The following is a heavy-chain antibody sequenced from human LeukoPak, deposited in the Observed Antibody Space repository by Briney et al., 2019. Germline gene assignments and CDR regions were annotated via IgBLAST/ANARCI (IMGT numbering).Heavy chain of an antibody. CDR2: IIPILGIA. CDR1: GGTFSSYA. D-gene: IGHD2-21*01. Sequence: SVKVSCKASGGTFSSYAISWVRQAPGQGLEWMGRIIPILGIANYAQKFQGRVTITADKSTSTAYMELSSLRSEDTAVYYCVTHGPLHLWGQGTLVTVSS. V-gene: IGHV1-69*04. CDR3: VTHGPLHL. J-gene: IGHJ5*02.